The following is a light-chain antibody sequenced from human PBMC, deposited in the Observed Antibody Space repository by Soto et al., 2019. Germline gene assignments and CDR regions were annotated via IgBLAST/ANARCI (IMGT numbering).Light chain of an antibody. V-gene: IGKV3-20*01. CDR3: QQYASSVT. Sequence: DIVLTQSPGSLSLSPGERATLSCRASQNFSSSFFAWYQQKRGQAPRLLMYGVSSRATGVPDRFIGSGSGTDATLTISRLEPEDFAVYYCQQYASSVTFGQGTKVEI. J-gene: IGKJ1*01. CDR1: QNFSSSF. CDR2: GVS.